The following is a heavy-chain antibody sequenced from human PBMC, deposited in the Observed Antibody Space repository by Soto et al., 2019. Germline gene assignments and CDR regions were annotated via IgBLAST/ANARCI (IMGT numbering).Heavy chain of an antibody. D-gene: IGHD2-15*01. CDR1: GFTFSSYA. CDR3: AKVLRYCSGGSCYPTRFPFQH. Sequence: PGGSLRLSCAASGFTFSSYAMSWVRQAPGKGLEWVSAISGSGGSTYYADSVKGRFTISRDNSKNTLYLQMNSLRAEDTAVYYYAKVLRYCSGGSCYPTRFPFQHWGQGTLVTVSS. CDR2: ISGSGGST. V-gene: IGHV3-23*01. J-gene: IGHJ1*01.